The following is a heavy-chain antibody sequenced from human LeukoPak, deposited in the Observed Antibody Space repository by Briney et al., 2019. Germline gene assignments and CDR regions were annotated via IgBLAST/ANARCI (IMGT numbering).Heavy chain of an antibody. J-gene: IGHJ4*02. D-gene: IGHD3-22*01. CDR1: GGSFSGYY. V-gene: IGHV4-34*01. Sequence: SETLSLTCAVYGGSFSGYYWSWIRQPPGKGLEWIGEINHSGSTNYNPSLKSRVTISVDTSKNQFSLKPSSVTAADTAVYYCAREGPYYDSSGYYGYWGQGTLVTVSS. CDR3: AREGPYYDSSGYYGY. CDR2: INHSGST.